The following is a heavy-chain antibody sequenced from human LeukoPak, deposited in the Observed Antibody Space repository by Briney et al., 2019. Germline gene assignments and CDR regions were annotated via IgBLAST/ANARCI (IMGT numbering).Heavy chain of an antibody. Sequence: PSETLSLTCTVSGDSISSYYWSWVRQPAGEGLEWIGRIYNGGNTNYNPSLTSRVTMSVDTSKNQFSLTLSSVTAADTAAYYCARGGSSMVRGLRNAFDIWGQGTVVTVSS. D-gene: IGHD3-10*01. CDR2: IYNGGNT. CDR3: ARGGSSMVRGLRNAFDI. CDR1: GDSISSYY. V-gene: IGHV4-4*07. J-gene: IGHJ3*02.